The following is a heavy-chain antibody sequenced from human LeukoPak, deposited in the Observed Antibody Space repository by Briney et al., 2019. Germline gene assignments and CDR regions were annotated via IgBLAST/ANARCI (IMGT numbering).Heavy chain of an antibody. J-gene: IGHJ4*02. Sequence: EGSLRLSCAASGFTVDSNYLSWVRQAPGKGLEWVSTIYTGGNTCYAASVKGRFTISRDFSKNTVFLHMNSLGAEDTAMYYCARGDDSGYYDYFDYWGQGALVTVSS. D-gene: IGHD3-22*01. V-gene: IGHV3-53*01. CDR2: IYTGGNT. CDR1: GFTVDSNY. CDR3: ARGDDSGYYDYFDY.